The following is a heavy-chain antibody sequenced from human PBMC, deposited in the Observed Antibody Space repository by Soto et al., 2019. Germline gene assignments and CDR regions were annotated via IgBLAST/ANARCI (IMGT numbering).Heavy chain of an antibody. CDR3: ARDYYSSSWYQAFDI. V-gene: IGHV4-39*07. Sequence: SETLSPTCTVSSPSISSSSSYCGWIRQTPGKGLEWFGSIYYSGSTYYTPSLKSRFPISVDTSKSQFSLTLSSVTTADTAVYYCARDYYSSSWYQAFDIWGQGTMVTVSS. CDR1: SPSISSSSSY. D-gene: IGHD6-13*01. CDR2: IYYSGST. J-gene: IGHJ3*02.